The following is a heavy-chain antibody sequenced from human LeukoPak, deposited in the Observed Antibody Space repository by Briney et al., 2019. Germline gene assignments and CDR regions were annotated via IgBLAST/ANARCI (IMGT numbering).Heavy chain of an antibody. V-gene: IGHV4-30-2*01. D-gene: IGHD1-1*01. J-gene: IGHJ5*02. CDR2: IFQSGST. CDR1: GGSISSGDYS. CDR3: ARVGSDWNDVRYNWFDP. Sequence: SETLSLTCAVSGGSISSGDYSWSWIRQPPGKGLEWIGYIFQSGSTYYNPSIKSRVTISVDRSKNQFSLKLSSVTAADTAVYYCARVGSDWNDVRYNWFDPWGQGTPGTVSS.